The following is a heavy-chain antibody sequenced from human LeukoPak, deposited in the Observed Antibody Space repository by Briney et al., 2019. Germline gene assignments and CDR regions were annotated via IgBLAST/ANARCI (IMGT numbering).Heavy chain of an antibody. D-gene: IGHD3-22*01. Sequence: PSETLSLTCTVSGGSISSSSYYWSWIRQPPGKGLEWIGYIYYSGSTNYNPSLKSRVTISVDTSKNQFSLKLSSVTAADTAVYYCATRTYCSSTSPRGGYYDSSGYCSFEYWGQGTLVTVSS. CDR3: ATRTYCSSTSPRGGYYDSSGYCSFEY. V-gene: IGHV4-61*01. J-gene: IGHJ4*02. CDR1: GGSISSSSYY. CDR2: IYYSGST.